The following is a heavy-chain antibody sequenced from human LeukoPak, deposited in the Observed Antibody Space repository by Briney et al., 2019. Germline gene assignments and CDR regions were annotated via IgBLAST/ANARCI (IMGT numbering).Heavy chain of an antibody. V-gene: IGHV3-30*18. CDR3: AKDIFPSGYSSSWTADY. D-gene: IGHD6-13*01. J-gene: IGHJ4*02. CDR1: GFTFSRHG. Sequence: GRSLRLSCAASGFTFSRHGMHWVRQAPGKGLEWVAVIGDTGRAKYYADSVEGRFTASRDNSKNTLYLEMNSLRAEDTAVYYCAKDIFPSGYSSSWTADYWGQGTLVTVSS. CDR2: IGDTGRAK.